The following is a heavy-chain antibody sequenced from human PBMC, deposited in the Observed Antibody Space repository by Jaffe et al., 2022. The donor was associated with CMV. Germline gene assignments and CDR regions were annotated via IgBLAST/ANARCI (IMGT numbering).Heavy chain of an antibody. V-gene: IGHV3-21*01. J-gene: IGHJ4*02. D-gene: IGHD1-26*01. Sequence: EVQLVESGGGLVKPGGSLRLSCAASGFTFSSYSMNWVRQAPGKGLEWVSSISSSSSYIYYADSVKGRFTISRDNAKNSLYLQMNSLRAEDTAVYYCARRTVGATTPGVDYFDYWGQGTLVTVSS. CDR1: GFTFSSYS. CDR2: ISSSSSYI. CDR3: ARRTVGATTPGVDYFDY.